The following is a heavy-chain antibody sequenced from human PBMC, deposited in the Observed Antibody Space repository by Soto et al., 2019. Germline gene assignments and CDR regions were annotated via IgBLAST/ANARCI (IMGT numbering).Heavy chain of an antibody. CDR3: ACIFSGGYSDGFYYYGMDV. Sequence: QMQLQESGPGLVKPSETLSLTCTVSGGSISSSSYYWGWIRQPPGKGLEWIGSIFYSGSTSYNPSFKSRATISVYTSKHHFSLPLSSVTSADTAVYSWACIFSGGYSDGFYYYGMDVWGQGTTVTFSS. CDR1: GGSISSSSYY. V-gene: IGHV4-39*02. CDR2: IFYSGST. J-gene: IGHJ6*02. D-gene: IGHD5-18*01.